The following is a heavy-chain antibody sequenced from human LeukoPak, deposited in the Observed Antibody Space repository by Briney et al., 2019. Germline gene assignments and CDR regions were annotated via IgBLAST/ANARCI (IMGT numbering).Heavy chain of an antibody. CDR1: GFTFSTYV. Sequence: GGSLRLSCVASGFTFSTYVMSWVRQAPGKGLEWVSSISGSADSIYYADSVKGRFTISRDNSKNTLCLQMNSLRAEDTAVYYCAKMDRSTYYYSSFDYWGQGTLVTVSS. CDR3: AKMDRSTYYYSSFDY. CDR2: ISGSADSI. V-gene: IGHV3-23*01. J-gene: IGHJ4*02. D-gene: IGHD3-22*01.